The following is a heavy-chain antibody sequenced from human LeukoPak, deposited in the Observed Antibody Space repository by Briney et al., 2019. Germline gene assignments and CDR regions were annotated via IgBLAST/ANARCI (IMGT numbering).Heavy chain of an antibody. V-gene: IGHV4-59*01. CDR3: AWTTEGYCSSTSCYEFYYYYYMDV. Sequence: SETLSLTCTVSGGSISSYYWSWIRQPPGKGLEWIGYIYYDGSTNYNPSLKSRVTISVDTSKNQFSLKLNSVTAADTAVYYCAWTTEGYCSSTSCYEFYYYYYMDVWGKGTTVTISS. J-gene: IGHJ6*03. CDR1: GGSISSYY. CDR2: IYYDGST. D-gene: IGHD2-2*01.